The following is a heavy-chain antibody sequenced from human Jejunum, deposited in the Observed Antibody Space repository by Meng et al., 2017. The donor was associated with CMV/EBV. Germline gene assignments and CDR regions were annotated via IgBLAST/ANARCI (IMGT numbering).Heavy chain of an antibody. V-gene: IGHV3-74*01. Sequence: LSGADSGFTVSMYWMHWVRQAPGKGLVWVSSITSDESSTIYADSVKGRVTISRDNAKNTLYLQMNSLRAEDTAVYYCVRGGLAFDFWGQGTLVTVSS. J-gene: IGHJ4*02. D-gene: IGHD1-26*01. CDR2: ITSDESST. CDR3: VRGGLAFDF. CDR1: GFTVSMYW.